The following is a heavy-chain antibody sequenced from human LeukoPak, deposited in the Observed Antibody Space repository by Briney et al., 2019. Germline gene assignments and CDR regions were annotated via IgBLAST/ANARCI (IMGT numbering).Heavy chain of an antibody. V-gene: IGHV5-51*01. CDR3: ARLEYSSSSLPPDYYGMDV. CDR2: IYPGDSDT. Sequence: GESLKISRKGSGYSFTSYWIGWVRQMPGKCLEWMGIIYPGDSDTRYSPSFQGQVTISADKSISTAYLQWSSLKASDTAMYYCARLEYSSSSLPPDYYGMDVWGQGTTVTVSS. J-gene: IGHJ6*02. D-gene: IGHD6-6*01. CDR1: GYSFTSYW.